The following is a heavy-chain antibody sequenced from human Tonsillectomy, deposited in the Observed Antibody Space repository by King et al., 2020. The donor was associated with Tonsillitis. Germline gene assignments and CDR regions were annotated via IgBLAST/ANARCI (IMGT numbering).Heavy chain of an antibody. CDR1: GYTFTSYY. Sequence: VQLVESGAEVKKPGASVKVSCKASGYTFTSYYTHWVRQAPGQGLEWMGIINPSGGSTSYAQKFQGRVTMTRDTSTSTVYMELSSLRSEDTAVYYCARDPLTTYYYDSSGYGDGFDYWGQGTLVTVSS. V-gene: IGHV1-46*03. J-gene: IGHJ4*02. CDR3: ARDPLTTYYYDSSGYGDGFDY. CDR2: INPSGGST. D-gene: IGHD3-22*01.